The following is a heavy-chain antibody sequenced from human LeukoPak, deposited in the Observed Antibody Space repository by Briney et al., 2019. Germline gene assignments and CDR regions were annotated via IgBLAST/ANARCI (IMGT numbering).Heavy chain of an antibody. J-gene: IGHJ4*02. Sequence: GGSLRLSCAASGFTFSSYAMHWVRQAPGKGLEWVAVISYDGSNKYYADSVKGRFTISRDNSKNTLYLQMNSLRDEDTAVYYCAKDRYCSGVWGQGTLVTVSS. V-gene: IGHV3-30*04. CDR2: ISYDGSNK. CDR1: GFTFSSYA. D-gene: IGHD2-15*01. CDR3: AKDRYCSGV.